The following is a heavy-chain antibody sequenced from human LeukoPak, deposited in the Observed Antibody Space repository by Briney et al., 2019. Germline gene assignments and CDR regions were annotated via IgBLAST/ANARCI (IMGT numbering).Heavy chain of an antibody. J-gene: IGHJ4*02. CDR3: ARDYYDSSGYYYPPPDY. V-gene: IGHV3-20*04. Sequence: GALRLSCAASGFTFDDYGMSWVRQAPGKGLEWVSGINWNGGSTAYADSVNGRFTIYRDNAKNSLYLQMNRLRAEDTALYYCARDYYDSSGYYYPPPDYWGQGTLVTVSS. CDR1: GFTFDDYG. CDR2: INWNGGST. D-gene: IGHD3-22*01.